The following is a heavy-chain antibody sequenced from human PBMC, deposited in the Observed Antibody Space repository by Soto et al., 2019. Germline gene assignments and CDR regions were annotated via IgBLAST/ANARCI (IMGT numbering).Heavy chain of an antibody. J-gene: IGHJ5*02. CDR3: ARHWYSVVVPAALTGNWFDP. CDR2: IYYSGST. D-gene: IGHD2-2*01. V-gene: IGHV4-39*01. Sequence: QLQLQESGPGLVKPSETLSLTCTVSGGSISSSSYYWGWIRQPPGKGLEWIGSIYYSGSTYYNPSLKSRVTISVDTSKNQFSLKLSSVTAADTAVYYCARHWYSVVVPAALTGNWFDPWGQGTLVTVSS. CDR1: GGSISSSSYY.